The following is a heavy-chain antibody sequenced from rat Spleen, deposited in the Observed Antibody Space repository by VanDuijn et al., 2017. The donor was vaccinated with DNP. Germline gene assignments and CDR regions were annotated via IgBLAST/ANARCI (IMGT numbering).Heavy chain of an antibody. CDR1: GYTFTNSY. V-gene: IGHV1-43*01. Sequence: QVQLRQSGAEPAKPGSSVKISCKASGYTFTNSYMGWIKQTTGQGLEFIGYINTGSGGTNYNEKFKGKATLTVDKSSSTAFMQLSSLTPDDSAVYYCARRNSGSLIDYWGQGVMVTVSS. CDR2: INTGSGGT. D-gene: IGHD4-3*01. J-gene: IGHJ2*01. CDR3: ARRNSGSLIDY.